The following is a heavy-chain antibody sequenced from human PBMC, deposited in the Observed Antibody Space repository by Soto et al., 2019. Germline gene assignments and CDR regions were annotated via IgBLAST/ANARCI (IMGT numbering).Heavy chain of an antibody. CDR2: ISAYNGNT. CDR3: ASTPPPFRPYYYDSSGGPDAFDI. Sequence: ASVKVSCKASGGTFSSYAISWVRQAPGQGLEWMGWISAYNGNTKYAQKFQGRVTMTTDTSTSTAYMELRSLRSDDTAVYYCASTPPPFRPYYYDSSGGPDAFDIWGQGTKVTVSS. V-gene: IGHV1-18*01. D-gene: IGHD3-22*01. CDR1: GGTFSSYA. J-gene: IGHJ3*02.